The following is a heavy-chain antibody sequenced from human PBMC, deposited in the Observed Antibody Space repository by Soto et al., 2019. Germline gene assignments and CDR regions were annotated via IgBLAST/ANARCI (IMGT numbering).Heavy chain of an antibody. CDR1: GGSISSSSYY. V-gene: IGHV4-39*01. Sequence: SETLSLTCTVSGGSISSSSYYWGWIRQPPGKGLEWIGSIYYSGSTYYNPSLKSRVTISVDTSKNQFSLKLSSVTAADTAVYYCARGGYCSNGVCSVFLDYWGQGTLVTVSS. CDR3: ARGGYCSNGVCSVFLDY. J-gene: IGHJ4*02. CDR2: IYYSGST. D-gene: IGHD2-8*01.